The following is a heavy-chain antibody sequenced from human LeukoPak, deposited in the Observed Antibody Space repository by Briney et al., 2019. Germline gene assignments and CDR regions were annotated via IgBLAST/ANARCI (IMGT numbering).Heavy chain of an antibody. CDR3: ARKRRWLQFGLGYFDY. CDR2: INHSGST. CDR1: GGSFSGYY. D-gene: IGHD5-24*01. Sequence: TSETLSLTCAVYGGSFSGYYWSWIRQPPGKGLEWIGEINHSGSTNYNPSLKSRVTISVDTSKNQFSLKLSSVTAADTAVYYCARKRRWLQFGLGYFDYWGQGTLVTVSS. J-gene: IGHJ4*02. V-gene: IGHV4-34*01.